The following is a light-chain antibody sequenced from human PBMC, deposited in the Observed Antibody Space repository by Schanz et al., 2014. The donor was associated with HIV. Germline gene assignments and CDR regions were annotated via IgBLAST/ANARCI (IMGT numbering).Light chain of an antibody. Sequence: EIVLTQSPGILSLSPGENATVSCRASQRVSSSYFAWYQQQPGQGPRLVIFGASSRATGIPDRFSGSGSGTDFTLTISRLEPEDSAVYYCQQYGSSPTFGQGTKLE. V-gene: IGKV3-20*01. CDR1: QRVSSSY. J-gene: IGKJ2*01. CDR3: QQYGSSPT. CDR2: GAS.